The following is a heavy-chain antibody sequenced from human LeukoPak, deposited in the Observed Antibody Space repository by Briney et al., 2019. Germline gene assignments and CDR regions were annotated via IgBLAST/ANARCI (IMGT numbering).Heavy chain of an antibody. CDR1: GGSISSSSYY. CDR2: IYYSGST. CDR3: ARPRAPYQRGPMDV. Sequence: SETLSLTCTVSGGSISSSSYYWGWIRQPPGKGLEWIGSIYYSGSTYYNPSLKSRVTISVDTSKNQFSLKLSSVTAADTAVYYCARPRAPYQRGPMDVWGKGTTVTVSS. V-gene: IGHV4-39*07. J-gene: IGHJ6*03. D-gene: IGHD2-2*01.